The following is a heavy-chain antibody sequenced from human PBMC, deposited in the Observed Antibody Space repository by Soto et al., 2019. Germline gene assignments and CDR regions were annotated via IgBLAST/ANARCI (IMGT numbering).Heavy chain of an antibody. D-gene: IGHD6-13*01. CDR3: ARDLVEKQLVLRDSYYYYCMDG. Sequence: PSETLSLTCTVSGGSISSGGYYWSWISQHPGKGLEWIGEIYHSGSTNYNPSLKSRVTISVDKSKNQFSLKLSSVTAADTAVYNCARDLVEKQLVLRDSYYYYCMDGWGKGTTVTVSS. J-gene: IGHJ6*03. CDR2: IYHSGST. CDR1: GGSISSGGYY. V-gene: IGHV4-31*03.